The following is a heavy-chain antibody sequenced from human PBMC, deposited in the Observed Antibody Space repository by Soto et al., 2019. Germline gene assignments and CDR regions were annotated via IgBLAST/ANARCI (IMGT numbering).Heavy chain of an antibody. D-gene: IGHD1-26*01. CDR1: GGSVSSRNYY. J-gene: IGHJ4*02. CDR3: VRDVGPHSTTSYHCDF. V-gene: IGHV4-61*01. CDR2: IFYNGNT. Sequence: SETLSLTCQVSGGSVSSRNYYWSWIRQPPGKGLEWIGYIFYNGNTIYSPSLRSRVTLSLDTAKNQFSLQLSSVTPADAGVYYFVRDVGPHSTTSYHCDFWGPGVLVTVSP.